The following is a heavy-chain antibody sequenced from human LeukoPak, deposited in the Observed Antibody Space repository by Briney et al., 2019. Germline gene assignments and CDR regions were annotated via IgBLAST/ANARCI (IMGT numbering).Heavy chain of an antibody. D-gene: IGHD3-16*01. CDR2: ISWNSGKI. CDR3: ARIWGPNWYFDL. Sequence: GRSLRLSCAASGFSFDDYAMHWVRQAPGEGLEWVSGISWNSGKIDYADSVKGRLTISRDNAKNSLYLQMNSLRAEDTALYYCARIWGPNWYFDLWGRGTLVTVSS. J-gene: IGHJ2*01. CDR1: GFSFDDYA. V-gene: IGHV3-9*01.